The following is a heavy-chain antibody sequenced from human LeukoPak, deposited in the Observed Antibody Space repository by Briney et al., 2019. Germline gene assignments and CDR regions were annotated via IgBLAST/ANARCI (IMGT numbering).Heavy chain of an antibody. CDR2: ISSSGSTI. Sequence: PGGSLRLSCAASGFTFSDYYMSWIRQAPGKGLEWVSYISSSGSTIYYADSVKGRFTISRDNAKNSLYLQMNSLRAEDTAVYYCARAQWLQYDPYYFDYWGQGTLVTVSS. CDR1: GFTFSDYY. D-gene: IGHD5-24*01. J-gene: IGHJ4*02. CDR3: ARAQWLQYDPYYFDY. V-gene: IGHV3-11*01.